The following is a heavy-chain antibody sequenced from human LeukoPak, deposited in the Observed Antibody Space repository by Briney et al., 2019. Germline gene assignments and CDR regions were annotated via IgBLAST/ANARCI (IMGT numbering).Heavy chain of an antibody. D-gene: IGHD3-9*01. J-gene: IGHJ4*02. V-gene: IGHV3-30*02. Sequence: GGSLRLSCAASGFTFSSYGMHWVRQAPGKGLEWVAFIRYDGSNKYYADSVKGRFTISRDNSKNTLYLQMRSLRAEDTAVYYCARGGYYNILTGFHNKLLAFDSWGQGTLVTASS. CDR3: ARGGYYNILTGFHNKLLAFDS. CDR1: GFTFSSYG. CDR2: IRYDGSNK.